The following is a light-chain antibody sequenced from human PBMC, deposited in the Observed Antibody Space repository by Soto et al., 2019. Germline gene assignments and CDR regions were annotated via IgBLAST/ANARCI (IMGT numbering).Light chain of an antibody. CDR3: QQYNNWPWT. J-gene: IGKJ1*01. Sequence: ETVMTQSPATLSVSPGEGATLSCRASQSVSSNLAWYQQKPGQAPSLLIYGASTRATGTPARFSGSGSGTELTLTISSLQSEDFAVYYCQQYNNWPWTFGQGTKVDI. CDR1: QSVSSN. V-gene: IGKV3-15*01. CDR2: GAS.